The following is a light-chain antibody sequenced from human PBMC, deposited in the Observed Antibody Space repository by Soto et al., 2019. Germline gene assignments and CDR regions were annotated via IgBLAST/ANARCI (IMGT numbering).Light chain of an antibody. CDR1: QSVSSNY. CDR2: GPS. Sequence: EIVLTQSPGTLSLSPGETATLSCRASQSVSSNYLAWYQQKPGQAPRLPTYGPSSRATGIPDRVSGSGSGKDFTLTIRRLEPEDFAVYYCQQYGSSYPWTFGQGTKVEIK. V-gene: IGKV3-20*01. CDR3: QQYGSSYPWT. J-gene: IGKJ1*01.